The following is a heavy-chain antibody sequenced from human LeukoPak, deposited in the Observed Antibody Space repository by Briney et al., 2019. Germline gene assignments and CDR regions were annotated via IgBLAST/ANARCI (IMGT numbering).Heavy chain of an antibody. CDR3: ARAPRSGYYYMDV. V-gene: IGHV4-38-2*02. J-gene: IGHJ6*03. D-gene: IGHD3-10*01. Sequence: SETLSLTCTVSGYSISSGYYWGWIRQPPGKGLEGIGSIYHSGSTYYNPSLKSRVTISVDTSKNQFSLKLSSVTAADTAVYYCARAPRSGYYYMDVWGKGTTVTVSS. CDR1: GYSISSGYY. CDR2: IYHSGST.